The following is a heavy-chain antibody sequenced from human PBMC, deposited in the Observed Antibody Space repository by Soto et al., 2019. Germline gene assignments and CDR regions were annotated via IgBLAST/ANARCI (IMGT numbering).Heavy chain of an antibody. Sequence: TLSLTCAVSGGSISSGGYSWSWIRQPPGKGLEWIGYIYHSGSTYYNPSLKSRVTISVDRSKNQFSLKLSSVTAADTAVYYCARTSGRWFPYNWFDPWGQGTLVPSPQ. CDR1: GGSISSGGYS. D-gene: IGHD2-15*01. V-gene: IGHV4-30-2*01. J-gene: IGHJ5*02. CDR3: ARTSGRWFPYNWFDP. CDR2: IYHSGST.